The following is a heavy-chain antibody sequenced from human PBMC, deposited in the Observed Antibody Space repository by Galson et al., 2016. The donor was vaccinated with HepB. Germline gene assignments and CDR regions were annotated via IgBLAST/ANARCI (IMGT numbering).Heavy chain of an antibody. CDR3: AKIWGKSSGWYGSSYYQYGMDG. CDR1: GFTFSSYA. Sequence: SLRLSCAASGFTFSSYAMSWVRQAPGKGLEWVSGISGSGDLKYYADSVKGRFTISRDNPKNTLYLQMKSLRVDDTAVYYCAKIWGKSSGWYGSSYYQYGMDGWGQGTTVSVSS. J-gene: IGHJ6*02. V-gene: IGHV3-23*01. CDR2: ISGSGDLK. D-gene: IGHD6-19*01.